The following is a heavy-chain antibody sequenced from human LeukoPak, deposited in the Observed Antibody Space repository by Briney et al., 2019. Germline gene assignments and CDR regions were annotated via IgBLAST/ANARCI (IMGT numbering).Heavy chain of an antibody. CDR1: GFTFSSYW. CDR2: IKQDGSEK. Sequence: PGGSLRLSCAASGFTFSSYWMSCVRQAPGKGLEWVANIKQDGSEKYYVDSVKGRFTISRDNAKNSLYLQMNSLRAEDTAVYYCARDGGGSLYYYYGMDVWGQGTTVTVSS. D-gene: IGHD2-15*01. CDR3: ARDGGGSLYYYYGMDV. V-gene: IGHV3-7*01. J-gene: IGHJ6*02.